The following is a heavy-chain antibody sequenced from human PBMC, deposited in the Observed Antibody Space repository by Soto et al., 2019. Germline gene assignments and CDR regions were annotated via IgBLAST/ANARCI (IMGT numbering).Heavy chain of an antibody. CDR2: ISSSSSYI. CDR1: GFTFSSYS. CDR3: ARDLCSGGSCHYPYYFDY. D-gene: IGHD2-15*01. Sequence: ESGGGLVKPGGSLRLSCAASGFTFSSYSMNWVRQAPGKGLEWVSSISSSSSYIYYADSVKGRFTISRDNAKNSLYLQMNSLRAEDTAVYYCARDLCSGGSCHYPYYFDYWGQGTLVTVSS. V-gene: IGHV3-21*01. J-gene: IGHJ4*02.